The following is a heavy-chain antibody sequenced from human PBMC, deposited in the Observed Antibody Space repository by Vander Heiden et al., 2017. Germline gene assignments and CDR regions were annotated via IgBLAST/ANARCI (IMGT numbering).Heavy chain of an antibody. J-gene: IGHJ4*02. Sequence: EVQLLESGGGLVQRGGSLRLSCAASGFTLSSYPMSWVRQAPGKGLEWVSALSASGRSTYDADSVKGRVTISRDTSKNTLYLEMNSLRAEDTAMYYCAKDGLGQGWGLYYFDYWGLGTLVTVSS. D-gene: IGHD6-19*01. V-gene: IGHV3-23*01. CDR2: LSASGRST. CDR3: AKDGLGQGWGLYYFDY. CDR1: GFTLSSYP.